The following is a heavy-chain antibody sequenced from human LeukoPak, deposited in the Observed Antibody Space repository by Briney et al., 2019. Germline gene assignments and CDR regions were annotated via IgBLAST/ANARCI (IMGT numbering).Heavy chain of an antibody. CDR1: GDNFASYR. Sequence: GESLKISCKVSGDNFASYRIGWVRPMPGKGLESMGFIYPGDSETKNSPSFQGQVTMSADKSISTAYLQWISLKASDTAIYYCARLGLGSGSSCDYWGQGTLVIVSS. CDR3: ARLGLGSGSSCDY. J-gene: IGHJ4*02. CDR2: IYPGDSET. V-gene: IGHV5-51*01. D-gene: IGHD3-10*01.